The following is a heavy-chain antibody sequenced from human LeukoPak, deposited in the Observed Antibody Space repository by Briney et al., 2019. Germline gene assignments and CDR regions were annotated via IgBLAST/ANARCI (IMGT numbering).Heavy chain of an antibody. CDR2: ITGGGETT. V-gene: IGHV3-23*01. D-gene: IGHD6-13*01. Sequence: GGSLRLSCGASGFSFRSYAMSWVRQAPGKGLEWVSTITGGGETTFYADSVKGRLSVSRDNSRNTLSLTMNSLRVEDTALYFCAKDYLGQMVMFDVWGQGTMVTVSS. J-gene: IGHJ3*01. CDR3: AKDYLGQMVMFDV. CDR1: GFSFRSYA.